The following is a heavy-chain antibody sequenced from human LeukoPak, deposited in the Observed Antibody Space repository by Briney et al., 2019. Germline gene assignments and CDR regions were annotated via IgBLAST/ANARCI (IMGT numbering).Heavy chain of an antibody. Sequence: GGSLRLSCAASGFTFSSYSMNWVRQAPGKGLEWVSYISSSSSYIYYADSVKGRFTISRDNAKNSLYLQMNSLRAEDTAVYYCARDRFYSPHYNFEYWGQGTLVTVSS. CDR3: ARDRFYSPHYNFEY. J-gene: IGHJ4*02. V-gene: IGHV3-21*01. CDR2: ISSSSSYI. CDR1: GFTFSSYS. D-gene: IGHD2-15*01.